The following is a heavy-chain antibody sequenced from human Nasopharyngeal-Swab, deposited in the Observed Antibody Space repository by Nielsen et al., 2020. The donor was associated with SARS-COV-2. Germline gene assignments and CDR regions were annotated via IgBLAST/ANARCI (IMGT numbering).Heavy chain of an antibody. D-gene: IGHD6-13*01. V-gene: IGHV3-33*08. Sequence: GESLKISCAASGFTFSSYGMNWVRQAPGKGLEWVADIRHDGSNKYYADSVKGRFTISRENSKNTLSLQMNSLRAEDTAVYYCARVIAPTYISSCYLIHAYYYYGMDVWGQGTMVTVSS. CDR2: IRHDGSNK. CDR3: ARVIAPTYISSCYLIHAYYYYGMDV. CDR1: GFTFSSYG. J-gene: IGHJ6*02.